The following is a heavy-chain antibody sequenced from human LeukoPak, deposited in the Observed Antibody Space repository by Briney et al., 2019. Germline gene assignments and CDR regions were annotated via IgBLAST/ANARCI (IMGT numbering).Heavy chain of an antibody. CDR3: ANSSGSYSPGAFDI. D-gene: IGHD3-10*01. Sequence: SETLSLTCTVSGGSISSYYWSWIRQPPGKGLEWIGYIYYSGSTNYNPSLKSRVTISVDTSKNQFSLKLSSVTAADTAVYYCANSSGSYSPGAFDIWGQGTMVTVSS. J-gene: IGHJ3*02. CDR2: IYYSGST. CDR1: GGSISSYY. V-gene: IGHV4-59*08.